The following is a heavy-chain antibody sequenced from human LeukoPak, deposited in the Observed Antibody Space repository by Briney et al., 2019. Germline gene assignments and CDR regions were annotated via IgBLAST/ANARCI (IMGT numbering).Heavy chain of an antibody. J-gene: IGHJ5*02. D-gene: IGHD3-9*01. Sequence: ASVKVSCKASGYTFTSYYMHWVRQAPGQGLEWMGIINPSGGSTSYAQKFQGRVTMTRDTSTSTVYMELSSLRSEDTAVYYCAGDGVALRYFDWLLPQKRYNWFDPWGQGTLVTVSS. V-gene: IGHV1-46*01. CDR2: INPSGGST. CDR1: GYTFTSYY. CDR3: AGDGVALRYFDWLLPQKRYNWFDP.